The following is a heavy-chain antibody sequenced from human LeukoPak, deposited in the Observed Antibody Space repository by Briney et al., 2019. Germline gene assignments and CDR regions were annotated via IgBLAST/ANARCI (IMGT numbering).Heavy chain of an antibody. D-gene: IGHD3-10*01. CDR3: ATVGGGSGSYVERYYFDY. CDR1: GGSISSGGYS. J-gene: IGHJ4*02. Sequence: SQTLSLTCAVSGGSISSGGYSWSWIRQPPGKGLEWIGYIYQSGSTYYNPSLKSRVTISVDRSKNQFSLKLRSVTAAATAVYYCATVGGGSGSYVERYYFDYWGQGTLVTVSS. CDR2: IYQSGST. V-gene: IGHV4-30-2*01.